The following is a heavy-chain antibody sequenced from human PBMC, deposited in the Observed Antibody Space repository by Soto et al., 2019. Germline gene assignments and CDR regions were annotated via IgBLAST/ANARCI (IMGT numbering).Heavy chain of an antibody. CDR1: GYTFTSCY. V-gene: IGHV1-46*01. CDR2: INPSGGST. D-gene: IGHD6-13*01. J-gene: IGHJ4*02. CDR3: ARALSSSWYYFDY. Sequence: QVQLVQSGAEVKKPGASVKVSCKASGYTFTSCYIHWVRQAPGQGLEWMGVINPSGGSTSYEQKFQGRVTMTRDTSTSTVYMELSSLRSEDTAVYYCARALSSSWYYFDYWGQGTLVTVSS.